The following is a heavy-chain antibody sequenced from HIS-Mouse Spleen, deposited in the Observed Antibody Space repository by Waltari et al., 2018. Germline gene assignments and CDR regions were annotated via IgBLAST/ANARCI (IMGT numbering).Heavy chain of an antibody. CDR1: GGSIRSSSYY. D-gene: IGHD6-13*01. CDR2: IYSSGRT. Sequence: QLQLQESGPGLVKPSETLSLTCTVSGGSIRSSSYYWGWIRQPPGKGLEWIGSIYSSGRTYCSPCLRGRVTRSVDTSKNQFSLKLGAVTAADTAVYYCAREIPYSSSWYDWYFDLWGRGTLVTVSS. J-gene: IGHJ2*01. V-gene: IGHV4-39*07. CDR3: AREIPYSSSWYDWYFDL.